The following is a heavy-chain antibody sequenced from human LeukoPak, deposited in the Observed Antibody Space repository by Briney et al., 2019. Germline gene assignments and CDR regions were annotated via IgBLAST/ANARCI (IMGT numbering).Heavy chain of an antibody. V-gene: IGHV3-30*18. CDR2: ISYDGSNK. Sequence: GGSLRLSCAASGFTFSSYGMNWVRQAPGKGLEWVAVISYDGSNKYYADSVKGRFTISRDNSKNTLYLQMNSLRAEDTAVYYCAKGDIVATILNYWGQGTLVTVSS. CDR1: GFTFSSYG. CDR3: AKGDIVATILNY. D-gene: IGHD5-12*01. J-gene: IGHJ4*02.